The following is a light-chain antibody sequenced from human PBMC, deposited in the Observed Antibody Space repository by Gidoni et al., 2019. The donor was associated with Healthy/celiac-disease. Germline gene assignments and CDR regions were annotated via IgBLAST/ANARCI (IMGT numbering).Light chain of an antibody. CDR2: GNS. Sequence: QSVLTQPPSVSGAPGQRVTISCTGSSANIGSVYAVHWYQQLPGTAPKLLIYGNSNRPSGVPDRFSGSKSGTSASLAITGLQAEDEADYYCQSYDSSLSGWVFGGVTKLTVL. J-gene: IGLJ3*02. CDR3: QSYDSSLSGWV. CDR1: SANIGSVYA. V-gene: IGLV1-40*01.